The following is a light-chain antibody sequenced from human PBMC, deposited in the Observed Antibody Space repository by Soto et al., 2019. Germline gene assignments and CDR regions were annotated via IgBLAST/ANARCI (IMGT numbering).Light chain of an antibody. V-gene: IGLV1-47*02. J-gene: IGLJ2*01. CDR1: SSNIGSNY. CDR2: NSN. CDR3: NSYAGGNNLV. Sequence: QSVLTQPPSASGTPGQRVIISCSGSSSNIGSNYVYWYQQLPGTAPKLLIYNSNQRPSGVPDRFSGSRSGTSASLAISGLRSDDESDYYCNSYAGGNNLVFGGGTKLTVL.